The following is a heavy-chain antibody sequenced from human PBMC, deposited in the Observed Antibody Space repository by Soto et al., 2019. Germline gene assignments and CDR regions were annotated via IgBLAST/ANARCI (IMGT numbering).Heavy chain of an antibody. CDR1: GFTFSSYA. Sequence: PGGSLRLSCAASGFTFSSYAMSWVRQAPGKGLEWVSAISGSGGSTYYAGSVKGRFTLSRDNSKNTLYLQMNSLRAEDTAVYYCATYYDYVWGSYRPGHYGMDVWRQGTTVTVSS. V-gene: IGHV3-23*01. CDR2: ISGSGGST. D-gene: IGHD3-16*02. CDR3: ATYYDYVWGSYRPGHYGMDV. J-gene: IGHJ6*02.